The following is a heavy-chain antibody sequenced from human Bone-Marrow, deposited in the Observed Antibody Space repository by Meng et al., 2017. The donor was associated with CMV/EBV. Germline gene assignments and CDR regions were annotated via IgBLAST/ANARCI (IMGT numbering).Heavy chain of an antibody. CDR1: GGSISSSNW. J-gene: IGHJ6*02. CDR2: IYHSGST. Sequence: GSLRLSCAVSGGSISSSNWWSWVRQPPGKGLEWIGEIYHSGSTNYNPSLKSRVTISVDKSKSQFSLKLSSVTAADTAVYYCARDGSGSLTYHYYGMDVWGQGPTVPVYS. D-gene: IGHD3-10*01. CDR3: ARDGSGSLTYHYYGMDV. V-gene: IGHV4-4*02.